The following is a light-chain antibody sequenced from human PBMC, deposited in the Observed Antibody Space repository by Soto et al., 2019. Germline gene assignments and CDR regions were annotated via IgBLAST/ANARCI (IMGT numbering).Light chain of an antibody. CDR1: QTISRW. CDR3: QEYNNYWT. V-gene: IGKV1-5*01. Sequence: DIQMTQSPSTLSASLGDTVTRTFRASQTISRWLAWYQQKPGKAPRLLIYTASTLESGVPSRFSASGSGTEFTLTISSLHPDDFATYYCQEYNNYWTFGQGTKVDI. CDR2: TAS. J-gene: IGKJ1*01.